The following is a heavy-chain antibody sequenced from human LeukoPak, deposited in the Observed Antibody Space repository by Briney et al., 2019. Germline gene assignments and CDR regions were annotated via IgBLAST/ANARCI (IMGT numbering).Heavy chain of an antibody. V-gene: IGHV3-74*01. CDR3: ARICSSTDCLIPD. CDR1: GFTFSRHW. CDR2: INSDASDT. Sequence: GGSLRLSCAASGFTFSRHWMHWVRQAPGKGLAWISRINSDASDTNYADFVKGRFTISRDNAKNTVYLQINSLRDEDTAVYYCARICSSTDCLIPDWGQGTLVTVSS. D-gene: IGHD2-2*01. J-gene: IGHJ4*02.